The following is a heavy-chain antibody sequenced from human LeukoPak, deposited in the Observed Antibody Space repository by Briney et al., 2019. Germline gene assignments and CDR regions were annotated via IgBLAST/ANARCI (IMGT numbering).Heavy chain of an antibody. CDR1: GFTFSTYA. CDR3: ARGGIITSYAFEI. D-gene: IGHD1-26*01. CDR2: ISSTSNYI. J-gene: IGHJ3*02. V-gene: IGHV3-21*01. Sequence: PGGSLRLSCAASGFTFSTYAISWVRQAPGKGLEWVSCISSTSNYIFYAESVRGRFTISRDNAKNSQYLQMDSLRAEATALYYCARGGIITSYAFEIWAQEAMVTVS.